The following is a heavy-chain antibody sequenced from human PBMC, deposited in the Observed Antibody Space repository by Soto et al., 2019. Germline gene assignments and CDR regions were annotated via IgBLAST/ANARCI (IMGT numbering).Heavy chain of an antibody. V-gene: IGHV4-59*01. D-gene: IGHD5-12*01. CDR3: ATSYDNKKFPYDC. CDR1: GASISNSY. Sequence: HVQLQESGPGLVKPSETLSLTCAVSGASISNSYWTWIRQSPGKGLEWIGYVRYSGGSDYNASLRRRVTMSVDTSVSQVSLKLSSVTAADTAVYYCATSYDNKKFPYDCWGQGTLVTVSS. J-gene: IGHJ4*02. CDR2: VRYSGGS.